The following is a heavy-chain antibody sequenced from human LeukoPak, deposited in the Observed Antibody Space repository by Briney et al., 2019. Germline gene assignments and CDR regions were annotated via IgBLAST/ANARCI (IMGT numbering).Heavy chain of an antibody. CDR3: ARGTMFPYYFDY. D-gene: IGHD3-10*02. J-gene: IGHJ4*02. CDR2: IRYDGSNK. V-gene: IGHV3-30*02. CDR1: GFTFSSYG. Sequence: GGSLRLSCAASGFTFSSYGMHWVRQAPGKGLEWVAFIRYDGSNKYCADSVKGRFTISRDNSKNTLYLQMNSLRAEDTAVYYCARGTMFPYYFDYWGQGTLVTVSS.